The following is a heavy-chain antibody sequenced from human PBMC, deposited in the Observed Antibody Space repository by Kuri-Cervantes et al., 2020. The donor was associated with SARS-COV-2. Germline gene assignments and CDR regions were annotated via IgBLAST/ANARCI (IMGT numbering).Heavy chain of an antibody. V-gene: IGHV1-69*04. J-gene: IGHJ6*02. CDR3: ARTGRGGYCSSTSCPISYYYGMDV. CDR2: IIPILGIA. D-gene: IGHD2-2*01. CDR1: GGTFSSYA. Sequence: SVKVSCKASGGTFSSYAISWVRQAPGQGLEWMGRIIPILGIANYAQKFQGRVTITADKSTSTACMELSSLRSEDTAVYYCARTGRGGYCSSTSCPISYYYGMDVWGQGNTVNCSS.